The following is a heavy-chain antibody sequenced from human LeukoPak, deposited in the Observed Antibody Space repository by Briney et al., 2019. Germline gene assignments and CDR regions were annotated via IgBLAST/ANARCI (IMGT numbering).Heavy chain of an antibody. J-gene: IGHJ6*03. D-gene: IGHD3-10*01. Sequence: TGGSLRLSCAASGFTFSSYAMHWVRQAPGKGLEWVAVISYDGSNKYYADSVKGRFTISRDNSKNTLYLQMNSLRAEDTAVYYCARVKAGYYYYMDVWGKGTTVTVSS. CDR1: GFTFSSYA. CDR2: ISYDGSNK. CDR3: ARVKAGYYYYMDV. V-gene: IGHV3-30*14.